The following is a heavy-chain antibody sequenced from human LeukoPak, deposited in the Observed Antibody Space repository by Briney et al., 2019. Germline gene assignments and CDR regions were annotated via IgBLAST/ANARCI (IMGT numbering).Heavy chain of an antibody. D-gene: IGHD5-12*01. CDR1: GFTFSTYW. J-gene: IGHJ4*02. Sequence: PGGSLRLSCAASGFTFSTYWMGWVRQAPGRGLEWLSYTSGSSGSTIYYAQSVRGRFTISRDDAKNTLYLQMNSLRADDTAVYFCARDKIQWLRYSYFDYWGQGVLVTVSS. V-gene: IGHV3-48*01. CDR2: TSGSSGSTI. CDR3: ARDKIQWLRYSYFDY.